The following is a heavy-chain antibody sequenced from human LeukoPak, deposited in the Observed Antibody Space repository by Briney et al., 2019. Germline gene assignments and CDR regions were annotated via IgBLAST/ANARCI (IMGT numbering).Heavy chain of an antibody. V-gene: IGHV1-24*01. D-gene: IGHD3-22*01. CDR1: GYTLTELS. CDR3: ARGLYYYDSSGYSRPNNWFDP. CDR2: FDPEDGET. Sequence: ASVKVSCKVSGYTLTELSMHWVRQAPGKGLEWMGGFDPEDGETIYAQKFQGRVTMTEDTSTDTAYMELSSLRSEDTAVYYCARGLYYYDSSGYSRPNNWFDPWGQGTLVTVSS. J-gene: IGHJ5*02.